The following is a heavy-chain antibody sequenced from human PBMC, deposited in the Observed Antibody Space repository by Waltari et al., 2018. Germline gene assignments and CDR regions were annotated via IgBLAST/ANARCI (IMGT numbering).Heavy chain of an antibody. D-gene: IGHD3-3*01. V-gene: IGHV3-74*03. CDR3: ARDLNFLPRY. CDR1: GVTLSRSW. J-gene: IGHJ4*02. Sequence: EVHLVESGGGLVQPGGSLRLSCAASGVTLSRSWIHWVRQSPGKGLMWVARINNDGSSTVYADSVKGRFTISRDDAKNTVSLQMNNLSAEDTALYYCARDLNFLPRYWGQGTPVTVSS. CDR2: INNDGSST.